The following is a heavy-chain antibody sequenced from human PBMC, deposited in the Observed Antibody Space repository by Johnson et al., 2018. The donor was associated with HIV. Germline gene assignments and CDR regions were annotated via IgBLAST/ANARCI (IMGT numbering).Heavy chain of an antibody. CDR1: GFTFSSYW. CDR3: ARVPEGADDAFDI. V-gene: IGHV3-7*02. Sequence: MMLVESGGGLVQPGGSLRLSCAASGFTFSSYWMSWVRQAPGKGLEWVANIKQDGSEKYYVDSVKGRFTISRDNAKNSLYLQMNSLRAEDTAVYYCARVPEGADDAFDIWGQGTMVTVSS. D-gene: IGHD4/OR15-4a*01. J-gene: IGHJ3*02. CDR2: IKQDGSEK.